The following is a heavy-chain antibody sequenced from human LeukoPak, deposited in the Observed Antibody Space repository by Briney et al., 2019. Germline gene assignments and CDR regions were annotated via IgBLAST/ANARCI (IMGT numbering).Heavy chain of an antibody. CDR1: GVTFSNYA. CDR2: ISYSGFST. J-gene: IGHJ4*02. V-gene: IGHV3-23*01. Sequence: PGGSLRLSCAVSGVTFSNYAMSWVRQSPGKGLEWVSAISYSGFSTYYADSVRGRFTISRDNSKSTLSLQMNSLRAEDTAIYYCATYRQVLLPFESWGQGTLVTVSS. D-gene: IGHD2-8*02. CDR3: ATYRQVLLPFES.